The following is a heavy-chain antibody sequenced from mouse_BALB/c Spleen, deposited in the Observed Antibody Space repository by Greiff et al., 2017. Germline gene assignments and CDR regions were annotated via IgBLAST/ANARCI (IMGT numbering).Heavy chain of an antibody. J-gene: IGHJ2*01. CDR2: IYPSDSYT. D-gene: IGHD2-4*01. CDR1: GYTFTSYW. CDR3: TYDYDAGFDY. V-gene: IGHV1-69*02. Sequence: QVQLQQPGAELVRPGASVKLSCKASGYTFTSYWINWVKQRPGQGLEWIGNIYPSDSYTNYNQKFKDKATLTVDKSSSTAYMQLSSPTSEDSAVYYCTYDYDAGFDYWGQGTTLTVSS.